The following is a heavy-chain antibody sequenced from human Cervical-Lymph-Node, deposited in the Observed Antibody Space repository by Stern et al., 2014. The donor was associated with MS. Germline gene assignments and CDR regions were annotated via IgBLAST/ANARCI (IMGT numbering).Heavy chain of an antibody. CDR2: ILHNGTT. V-gene: IGHV4-39*01. J-gene: IGHJ4*02. CDR1: GASIRSTVYQ. CDR3: LRVPHWLQVSPDRGENANFHF. Sequence: QLQLQESGPGLVKPSETLSLTCTVSGASIRSTVYQWGWVRQPPGKGLEWIGNILHNGTTYDNPSLKSRVTISLDASKTQFPLELNFVTAADTAVYYCLRVPHWLQVSPDRGENANFHFWGQGTLVIVSS. D-gene: IGHD6-19*01.